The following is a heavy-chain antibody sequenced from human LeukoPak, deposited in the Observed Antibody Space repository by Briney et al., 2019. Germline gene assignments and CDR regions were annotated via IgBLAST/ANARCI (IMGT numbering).Heavy chain of an antibody. D-gene: IGHD2-2*01. CDR2: ITSGHST. CDR3: AKDYPECTGTTCSGEAFFDY. V-gene: IGHV3-23*01. Sequence: GGSLRLSCAASRFTFSNYAMSWVRQAAGKGLEWVSGITSGHSTFYADSVKGRFTISRDNSKNTVYLQMNSLRAEDTAVYYCAKDYPECTGTTCSGEAFFDYWCQGTLVTVSS. CDR1: RFTFSNYA. J-gene: IGHJ4*02.